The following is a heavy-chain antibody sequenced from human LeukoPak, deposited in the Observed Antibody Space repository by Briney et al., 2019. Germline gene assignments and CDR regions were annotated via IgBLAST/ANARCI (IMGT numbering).Heavy chain of an antibody. V-gene: IGHV4-61*01. CDR3: ARTTEGGYSYGYFYYYYMDV. J-gene: IGHJ6*03. D-gene: IGHD5-18*01. Sequence: PSETLSFTGTGSGGSISSSSYYWSWIRQPPGKGLEWIGYIYYSGSTHYKSCLKSRVTISVDTSKNQFSLKLSSVTAADTAVYYCARTTEGGYSYGYFYYYYMDVWGKGTTVTISS. CDR2: IYYSGST. CDR1: GGSISSSSYY.